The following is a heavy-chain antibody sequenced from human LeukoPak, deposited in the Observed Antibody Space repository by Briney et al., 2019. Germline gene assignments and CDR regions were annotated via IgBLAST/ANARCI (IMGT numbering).Heavy chain of an antibody. CDR3: ARHGHDFWYGTRGSYYFDY. D-gene: IGHD3-3*01. Sequence: SETLSLTCAVSGYSISSSNWWGWIRQPPGKGLEWIGYIYYSGSTYYNPSLKSRVTMSVDTSKNQFSLKLSSVTAADTAVYYCARHGHDFWYGTRGSYYFDYWGQGTLVTVSS. V-gene: IGHV4-28*01. CDR1: GYSISSSNW. CDR2: IYYSGST. J-gene: IGHJ4*02.